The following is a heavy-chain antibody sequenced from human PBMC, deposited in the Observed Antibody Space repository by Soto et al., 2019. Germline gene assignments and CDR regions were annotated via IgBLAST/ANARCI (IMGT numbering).Heavy chain of an antibody. CDR1: GYTFTSYG. CDR3: ARDQGGNYYY. J-gene: IGHJ4*02. D-gene: IGHD1-26*01. CDR2: ISAYNGHT. V-gene: IGHV1-18*01. Sequence: QVQLVQSGAEVKKPGASVKVSCKASGYTFTSYGLSWVRQAPGQGLEWLGWISAYNGHTNYEHNLQGRVTMTTDTSTTTAYMELRSLRSDDTAVYYCARDQGGNYYYWGQGPLVTVSS.